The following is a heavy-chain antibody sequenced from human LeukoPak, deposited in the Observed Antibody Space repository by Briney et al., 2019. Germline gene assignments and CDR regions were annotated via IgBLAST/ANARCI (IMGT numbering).Heavy chain of an antibody. J-gene: IGHJ4*02. CDR3: ARDQATSGGGLDS. D-gene: IGHD3-16*01. CDR1: GFTFSDYA. CDR2: IYTGGTT. V-gene: IGHV3-53*01. Sequence: GGSLRLSCAASGFTFSDYAMSWVRQAPGKGLEWVSAIYTGGTTYYSDSVEGRFTISRDKSKNTLYLQMDSLRVEDTAVYYCARDQATSGGGLDSWGQGTLVTVSS.